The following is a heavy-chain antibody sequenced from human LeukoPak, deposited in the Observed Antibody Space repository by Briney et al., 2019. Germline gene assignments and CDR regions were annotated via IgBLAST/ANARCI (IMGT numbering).Heavy chain of an antibody. CDR2: INPNSGGT. CDR3: ATGSGSSYYYYYMDV. D-gene: IGHD3-10*01. V-gene: IGHV1-2*02. Sequence: ASVKVSCKASGYTFTGYYMHWVRQAPGQGLEWMGWINPNSGGTNYAQKFQGRVTMTRDTSISTAYMELSRLRSDDTAVYYCATGSGSSYYYYYMDVWGKGTTVTISS. CDR1: GYTFTGYY. J-gene: IGHJ6*03.